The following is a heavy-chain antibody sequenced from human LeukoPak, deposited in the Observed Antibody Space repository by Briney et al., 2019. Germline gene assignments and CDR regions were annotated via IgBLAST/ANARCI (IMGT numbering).Heavy chain of an antibody. V-gene: IGHV4-4*07. Sequence: SETLSLTCTVSGGSISSYYWSWIRQPAGKGLEWIGRIYTSGSTNYNPSLKSRVTMSVDTSKNQFSLKLSSVTAADTAVYYCARRRTLHIVVVPAAPFDYWGQGTLVTVSS. J-gene: IGHJ4*02. CDR3: ARRRTLHIVVVPAAPFDY. CDR2: IYTSGST. CDR1: GGSISSYY. D-gene: IGHD2-2*01.